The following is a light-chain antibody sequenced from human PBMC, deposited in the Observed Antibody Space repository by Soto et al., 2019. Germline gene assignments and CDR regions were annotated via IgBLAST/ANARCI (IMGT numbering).Light chain of an antibody. J-gene: IGLJ1*01. CDR2: EVS. V-gene: IGLV2-8*01. Sequence: QSALTQPPSASGSPGQSVTISCTGTSSDVGGYNYVSWYQQHPGKAPKLMIYEVSKRPSGVPDRFSGSKSGNTASLTVSGLQAEDEADYYCSSYAGSNIYVFGTGTMVTVL. CDR1: SSDVGGYNY. CDR3: SSYAGSNIYV.